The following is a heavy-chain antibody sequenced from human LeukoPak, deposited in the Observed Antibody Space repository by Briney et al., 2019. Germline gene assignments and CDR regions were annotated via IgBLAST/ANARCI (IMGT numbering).Heavy chain of an antibody. CDR1: GFTFNKYA. D-gene: IGHD6-13*01. V-gene: IGHV3-23*01. J-gene: IGHJ4*02. CDR3: AKGGSSSWDYFDY. Sequence: GGSLRLSCAASGFTFNKYAMSWVRQAPGKGLEWVSAISGSDAGTYYADSVKGRFTISRDNSKNTLYLQMNSLRAEDAAVYYCAKGGSSSWDYFDYWGQGTLVTVSS. CDR2: ISGSDAGT.